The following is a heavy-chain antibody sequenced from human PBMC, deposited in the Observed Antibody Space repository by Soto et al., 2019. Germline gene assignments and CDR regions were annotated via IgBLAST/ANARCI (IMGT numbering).Heavy chain of an antibody. CDR3: ARESTDYYYDSSGYHRNNWFDP. Sequence: GSTYYNPSLKSRVTISVDTSKNQFSLKLSSVTAADTAVYYCARESTDYYYDSSGYHRNNWFDPWGQGTLVTVSS. V-gene: IGHV4-31*02. J-gene: IGHJ5*02. CDR2: GST. D-gene: IGHD3-22*01.